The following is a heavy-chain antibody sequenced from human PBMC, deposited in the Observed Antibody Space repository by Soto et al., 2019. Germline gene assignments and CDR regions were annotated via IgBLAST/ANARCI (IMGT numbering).Heavy chain of an antibody. J-gene: IGHJ4*02. CDR2: ISYDGSNK. D-gene: IGHD2-15*01. CDR3: ARVSGSGGSCYSCVPGY. CDR1: GFTFSSYA. V-gene: IGHV3-30-3*01. Sequence: GGSLRLSCAASGFTFSSYAMHWVRQAPGKGLEWVAVISYDGSNKYYADSVKGRFTISRDNSKNTLYLQMNSLRAEDTAVYYCARVSGSGGSCYSCVPGYWGQGTLVTVSS.